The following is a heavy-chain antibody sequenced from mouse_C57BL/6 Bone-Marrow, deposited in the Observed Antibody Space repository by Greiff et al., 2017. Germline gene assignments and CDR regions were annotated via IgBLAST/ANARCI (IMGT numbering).Heavy chain of an antibody. CDR2: IDPETGGT. V-gene: IGHV1-15*01. D-gene: IGHD1-1*01. CDR3: TRGYYGSIGYAMDY. CDR1: GYTFTDYE. J-gene: IGHJ4*01. Sequence: QVQLQQSGAELVRPGASVTLSCKASGYTFTDYEMHWVKQTPVHGLEWIGAIDPETGGTAYNQKFKGKAILTADKSSSTAYMELRSLTSEDSAVYYCTRGYYGSIGYAMDYWGQGTSVTVSS.